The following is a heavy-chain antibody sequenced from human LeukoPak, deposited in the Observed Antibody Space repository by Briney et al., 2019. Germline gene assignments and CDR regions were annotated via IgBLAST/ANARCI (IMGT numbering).Heavy chain of an antibody. Sequence: ASVKVSCKAFGYTFTSNYMHWVRQAPGQGLEWMGVISPSGGSTTYAQKFRGRLTMTRDMSTSTVYMELSSLRSEDTAVYYCARGSRPVYNLLTGKRYFDYWGQGTLLTVSS. D-gene: IGHD3-9*01. J-gene: IGHJ4*02. CDR3: ARGSRPVYNLLTGKRYFDY. V-gene: IGHV1-46*01. CDR2: ISPSGGST. CDR1: GYTFTSNY.